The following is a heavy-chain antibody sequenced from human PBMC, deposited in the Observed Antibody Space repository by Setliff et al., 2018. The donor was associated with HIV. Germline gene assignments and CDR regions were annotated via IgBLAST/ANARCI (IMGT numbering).Heavy chain of an antibody. V-gene: IGHV5-51*01. CDR1: GYTFTNYW. D-gene: IGHD4-17*01. Sequence: GESLTISCKGSGYTFTNYWIGWVRQMPGKGLEWMGIIYPGDSDARYSPSFQGQVTISADKSISTAYLQWTSLKASDTATYYCARMGGRVDMTTATTFGYFQDGGQGTLVTGS. CDR3: ARMGGRVDMTTATTFGYFQD. J-gene: IGHJ1*01. CDR2: IYPGDSDA.